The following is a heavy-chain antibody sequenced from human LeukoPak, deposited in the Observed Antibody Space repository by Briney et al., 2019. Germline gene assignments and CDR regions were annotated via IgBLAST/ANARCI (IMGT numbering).Heavy chain of an antibody. J-gene: IGHJ4*02. V-gene: IGHV4-59*01. Sequence: TSETPSLTCTVSGASISSYYWSWIRQPPGKGLEWIGDIYYSGSIKYNPSLKSRVTMSVDTSKNQFSLKLSSVTAADTAIYYCARENPSGYYNRPIDYWGQGTLVTVSS. CDR1: GASISSYY. CDR2: IYYSGSI. D-gene: IGHD3-22*01. CDR3: ARENPSGYYNRPIDY.